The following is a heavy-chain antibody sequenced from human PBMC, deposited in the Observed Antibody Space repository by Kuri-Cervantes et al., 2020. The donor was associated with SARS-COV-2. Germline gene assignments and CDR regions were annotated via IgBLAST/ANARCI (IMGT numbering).Heavy chain of an antibody. CDR1: GCSVSTGNFY. V-gene: IGHV4-61*01. CDR2: SYYTGST. D-gene: IGHD1-14*01. J-gene: IGHJ6*03. CDR3: ARYACWNNRGYYVDV. Sequence: SETLSLTCTVSGCSVSTGNFYWSWLRQSPGKGLEWIGYSYYTGSTDLNPSLKSQVTISVDTSKNQFSLKMRCVRPADTGVYYCARYACWNNRGYYVDVWGKGTTVTVSS.